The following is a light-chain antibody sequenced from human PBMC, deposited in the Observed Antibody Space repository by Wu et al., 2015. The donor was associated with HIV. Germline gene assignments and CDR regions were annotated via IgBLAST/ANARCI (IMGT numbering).Light chain of an antibody. V-gene: IGKV3-20*01. CDR2: GAS. Sequence: QSPSTLSASVGDRATLSCRASQSVSSSYLAWYQQKPGQAPRLLIYGASSRATGIPDRFSGSGSGTDFTLTISRLEPEDFAVYYCQQYGSSPGTFGQGTKVEIK. J-gene: IGKJ1*01. CDR3: QQYGSSPGT. CDR1: QSVSSSY.